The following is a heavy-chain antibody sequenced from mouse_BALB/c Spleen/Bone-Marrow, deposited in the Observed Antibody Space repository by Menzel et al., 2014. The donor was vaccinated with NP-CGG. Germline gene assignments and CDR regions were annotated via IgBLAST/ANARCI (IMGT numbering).Heavy chain of an antibody. CDR1: GYAFSSSW. V-gene: IGHV1-82*01. CDR3: ARTYYPYFDY. Sequence: QVQLQQSGPELVKPGASVKISCKASGYAFSSSWMNWVKQRPGQGLEWIGRIYPGDGDTNYNGKFKGKATLTADKSSSTAYMQLSGLTSVDSAVYFCARTYYPYFDYWGQGTTLTVSS. D-gene: IGHD1-1*01. CDR2: IYPGDGDT. J-gene: IGHJ2*01.